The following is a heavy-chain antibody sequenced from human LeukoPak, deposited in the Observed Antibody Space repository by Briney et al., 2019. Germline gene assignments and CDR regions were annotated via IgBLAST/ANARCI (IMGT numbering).Heavy chain of an antibody. Sequence: GGSLRLSCAASGFTVSSNYMSWVRQAPGKGLEWASVIYSGGSTYYADSVKGRFTISRDNSKNTLYLQMNSLRAEDTAVYYCARESYGDYVDWGQGTLVTVSS. D-gene: IGHD4-17*01. CDR2: IYSGGST. CDR3: ARESYGDYVD. V-gene: IGHV3-53*01. CDR1: GFTVSSNY. J-gene: IGHJ1*01.